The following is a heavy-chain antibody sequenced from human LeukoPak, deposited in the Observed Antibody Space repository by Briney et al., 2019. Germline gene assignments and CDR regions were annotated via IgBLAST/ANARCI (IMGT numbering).Heavy chain of an antibody. CDR1: GFTFSSYV. J-gene: IGHJ4*02. D-gene: IGHD3-9*01. Sequence: GRSLRLSCAASGFTFSSYVMHWVRQAPGKGLEWVAVISYDGSNKYYADSVKGRFTISRDNSKNTLYLQMNSLRAEDTAVYYCAKDTPYDILTGQLDYWGQGTLVTVSS. CDR2: ISYDGSNK. V-gene: IGHV3-30*18. CDR3: AKDTPYDILTGQLDY.